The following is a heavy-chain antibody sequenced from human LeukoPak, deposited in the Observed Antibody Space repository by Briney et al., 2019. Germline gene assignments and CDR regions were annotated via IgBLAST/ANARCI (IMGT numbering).Heavy chain of an antibody. CDR1: GFTFSSYA. V-gene: IGHV3-30-3*01. J-gene: IGHJ4*02. CDR2: ISYDGSNK. Sequence: GGSLRLSCAASGFTFSSYAMHWVRQAPGKGLEWVAFISYDGSNKYYADSVKGRFTISRDNSKNTLYLQMNSLRAEDTAVYYCASLTGYSYGNPSFYYFDYWGQGTLVTVSS. CDR3: ASLTGYSYGNPSFYYFDY. D-gene: IGHD5-18*01.